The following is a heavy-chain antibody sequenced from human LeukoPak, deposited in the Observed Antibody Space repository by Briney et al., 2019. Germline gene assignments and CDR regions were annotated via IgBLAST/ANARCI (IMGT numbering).Heavy chain of an antibody. V-gene: IGHV3-48*03. CDR3: ARVTSSGRTDY. J-gene: IGHJ4*02. Sequence: GGSLRLSCAASGFTFSSYEMNWVRQAPGKGLEWVSYISSSGSTIYYADSVKGRFTISRDNAKNSLYLQMNSLRAEDTAVYYCARVTSSGRTDYWGQGTLVTVSS. CDR1: GFTFSSYE. CDR2: ISSSGSTI. D-gene: IGHD6-19*01.